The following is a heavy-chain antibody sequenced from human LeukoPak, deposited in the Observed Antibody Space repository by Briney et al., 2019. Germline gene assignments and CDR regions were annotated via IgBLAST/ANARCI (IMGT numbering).Heavy chain of an antibody. J-gene: IGHJ4*02. V-gene: IGHV3-21*01. D-gene: IGHD4-23*01. CDR1: GSTFSSYS. Sequence: GGSLRLSCAASGSTFSSYSMNWVRQAPGKGLEWVSSISSSSSYIYYADSVKGRFTISRDNAKNSLYLQMNSLRAEDTAVYYCATGGNSVSFDYWGQGTLVTVSS. CDR2: ISSSSSYI. CDR3: ATGGNSVSFDY.